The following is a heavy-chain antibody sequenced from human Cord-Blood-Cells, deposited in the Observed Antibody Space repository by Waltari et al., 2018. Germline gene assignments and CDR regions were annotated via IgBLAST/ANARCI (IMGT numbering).Heavy chain of an antibody. V-gene: IGHV1-18*01. D-gene: IGHD1-26*01. CDR3: AREFSGSYYYYYGMDV. CDR1: GYTFTSYG. Sequence: QVQLVQSGAEVKKSGASVKVSCKASGYTFTSYGISWVRQAPGQGLEWMGWISAYNGNTNYAQKLQGRVTMTTDTSTSTAYMELRSLRSDDTAVYYCAREFSGSYYYYYGMDVWGQGTTVTVSS. J-gene: IGHJ6*02. CDR2: ISAYNGNT.